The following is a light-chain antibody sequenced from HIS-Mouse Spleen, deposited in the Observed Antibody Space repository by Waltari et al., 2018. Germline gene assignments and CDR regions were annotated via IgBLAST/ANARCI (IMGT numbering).Light chain of an antibody. Sequence: QSALTQPASVSGSPGQSITISCTGTSSYVGGYNYVALYQQHPGKAPKRMIYDVSNRPSGVSNRFSGSKSGNTASLTISGLQAEDEADYYCSSYTSSSFNVVFGGGTKLTVL. J-gene: IGLJ2*01. CDR1: SSYVGGYNY. V-gene: IGLV2-14*03. CDR3: SSYTSSSFNVV. CDR2: DVS.